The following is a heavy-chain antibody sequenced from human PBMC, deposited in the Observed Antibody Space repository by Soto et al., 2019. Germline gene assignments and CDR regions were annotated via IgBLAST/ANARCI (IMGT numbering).Heavy chain of an antibody. CDR1: GGSISSGDYY. D-gene: IGHD3-3*01. Sequence: QVQLQESGPGLVKPSQTLSLTCTVSGGSISSGDYYWSWIRQPPGKGLEWIGYIYYSGSTYYNPSLKSRVTISVDTSKNQFSLKLSSVTAADTAVYYCARSTTGPPRRFLEWSYCGQGTLVTVSS. J-gene: IGHJ4*02. CDR2: IYYSGST. V-gene: IGHV4-30-4*01. CDR3: ARSTTGPPRRFLEWSY.